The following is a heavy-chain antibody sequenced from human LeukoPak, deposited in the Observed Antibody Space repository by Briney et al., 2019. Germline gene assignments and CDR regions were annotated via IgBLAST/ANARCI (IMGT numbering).Heavy chain of an antibody. CDR1: GFTFSTYS. V-gene: IGHV3-21*06. CDR2: ISSSSSHT. Sequence: GGSLRLSCAASGFTFSTYSMNWVRQAPGKGLEWVSSISSSSSHTYYADSVKGRSTISRDNAKNSLYLQMNSLRAEDTAVYYCARSDRYCSGGSCYPDAFDIWGQGTMVTVSS. J-gene: IGHJ3*02. CDR3: ARSDRYCSGGSCYPDAFDI. D-gene: IGHD2-15*01.